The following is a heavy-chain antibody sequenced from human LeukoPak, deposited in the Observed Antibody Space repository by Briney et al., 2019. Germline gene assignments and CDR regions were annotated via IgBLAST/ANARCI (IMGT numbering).Heavy chain of an antibody. CDR2: INPSGGST. D-gene: IGHD3-22*01. CDR1: GYTFTSYY. J-gene: IGHJ4*02. Sequence: GASVKVSCKASGYTFTSYYMHWVRQAPGQGLEWMGTINPSGGSTSYAQKFQGRVTMTRDTSTSTVYMELSSLRSEDTAVYYCARPYYYDSSGYSPDYWGQGTLVTVSS. CDR3: ARPYYYDSSGYSPDY. V-gene: IGHV1-46*01.